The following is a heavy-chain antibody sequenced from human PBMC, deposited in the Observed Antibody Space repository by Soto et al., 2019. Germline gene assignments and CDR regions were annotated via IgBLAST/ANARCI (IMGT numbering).Heavy chain of an antibody. D-gene: IGHD1-26*01. J-gene: IGHJ4*02. Sequence: EVQLVQSGAEVKKPGESLKISCRGSGYRFTNFWIGWVRQIPGKGLEWMGVIYPGDSDTRYSPSFQGQVTISADKSINTAYLQWNSLKASDSAIYYCARPPCNWDEYFDSWGQGTLVSVSS. CDR3: ARPPCNWDEYFDS. V-gene: IGHV5-51*01. CDR2: IYPGDSDT. CDR1: GYRFTNFW.